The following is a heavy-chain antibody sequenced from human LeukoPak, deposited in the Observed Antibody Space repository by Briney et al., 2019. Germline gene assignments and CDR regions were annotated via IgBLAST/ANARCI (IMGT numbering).Heavy chain of an antibody. J-gene: IGHJ6*02. CDR2: IKQDGSEK. V-gene: IGHV3-7*04. Sequence: HPGGSLRLSCAASGFIFNNYWMNWVRQAPGKGLEWVANIKQDGSEKYYVDYVKGRFTISRDNAKNSLYLQMNSLRAEDTAVYYCVRAMDVWGQGTTVTVSS. CDR3: VRAMDV. CDR1: GFIFNNYW.